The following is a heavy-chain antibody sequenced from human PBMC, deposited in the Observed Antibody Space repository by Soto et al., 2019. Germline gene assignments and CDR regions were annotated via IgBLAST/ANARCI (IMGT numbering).Heavy chain of an antibody. J-gene: IGHJ3*02. CDR1: GFTFSSYG. Sequence: PGGSLRLSCAASGFTFSSYGMHWVRQAPGKGLEWVAVIWYDGSNKFYADSVKGRFTISRDNSKNTLYLQMNSLRAEDTAVYYCAKWWESSAPFDIWGQGTMVTVSS. CDR3: AKWWESSAPFDI. V-gene: IGHV3-30*02. CDR2: IWYDGSNK. D-gene: IGHD1-26*01.